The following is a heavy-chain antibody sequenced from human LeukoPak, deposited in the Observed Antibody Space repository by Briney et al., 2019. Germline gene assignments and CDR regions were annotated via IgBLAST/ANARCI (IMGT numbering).Heavy chain of an antibody. V-gene: IGHV3-48*01. CDR1: GFTFSSYS. CDR2: ISSSSSTI. Sequence: PGGSLRLSCAASGFTFSSYSMNWVRQAPGKGLEWVSYISSSSSTIYYADSVKGRFTISRDNSKNTLYLQMNSLRAEDTAVYYCAKDEGQSSYYYDSSGYRYWGQGTLVTVSS. CDR3: AKDEGQSSYYYDSSGYRY. D-gene: IGHD3-22*01. J-gene: IGHJ4*02.